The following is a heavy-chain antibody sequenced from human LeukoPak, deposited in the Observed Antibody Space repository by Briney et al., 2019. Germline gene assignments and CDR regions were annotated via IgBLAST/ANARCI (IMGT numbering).Heavy chain of an antibody. J-gene: IGHJ4*02. CDR1: GFTFSAYS. CDR3: ARESEYYFDY. Sequence: PGGSLRLSCATSGFTFSAYSMNWVRQAPGKGLEWVSSISGSSIYINYADSVKGRFTISRDNSKNTLYLQMNSLRAEDTAVYYCARESEYYFDYWGQGTLVTVSS. D-gene: IGHD3-3*01. V-gene: IGHV3-21*01. CDR2: ISGSSIYI.